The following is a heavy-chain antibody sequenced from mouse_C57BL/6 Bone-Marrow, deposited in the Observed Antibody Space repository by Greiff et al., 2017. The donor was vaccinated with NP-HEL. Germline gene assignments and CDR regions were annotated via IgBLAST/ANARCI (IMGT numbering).Heavy chain of an antibody. CDR1: GYTFTDYY. V-gene: IGHV1-19*01. D-gene: IGHD3-2*02. CDR3: ARELRLHYYAMDY. J-gene: IGHJ4*01. CDR2: INPYNGGT. Sequence: EVQLQESGPVLVKPGASVKMSCKASGYTFTDYYMNWVKQSHGKSLEWIGVINPYNGGTSYNQKVKGKATLTVDKSSSTAYMELNSLTSEDSAVYYCARELRLHYYAMDYWGQGTSVTVSS.